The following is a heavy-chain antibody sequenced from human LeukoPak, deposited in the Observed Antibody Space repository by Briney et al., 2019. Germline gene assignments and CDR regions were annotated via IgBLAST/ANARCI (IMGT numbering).Heavy chain of an antibody. CDR1: GGSISSGGYY. D-gene: IGHD1-1*01. J-gene: IGHJ6*02. V-gene: IGHV4-31*03. CDR3: ARDPYNWNDISGTSYYYYYGMDV. Sequence: PSQTLSLTCTVSGGSISSGGYYWSWIRQHPGKGLEWIGYIYYSGSTYYNPSLKSRVTMSVDTSKNQFSLKLSSVTAADTAVYYCARDPYNWNDISGTSYYYYYGMDVWGQGTTVTVSS. CDR2: IYYSGST.